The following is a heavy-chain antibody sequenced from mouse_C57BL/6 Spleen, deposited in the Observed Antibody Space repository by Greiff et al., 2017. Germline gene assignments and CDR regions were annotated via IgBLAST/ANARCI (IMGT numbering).Heavy chain of an antibody. Sequence: QVQLQQPGAELVRPGTSVKLSCKASGYTFPSYWMHWVKQRPGQGLEWIGVIDPSDSYTNYNQKFKGKATLTVDTSSSASYMQLSSLTSEDAAVYYCARRGWTTVVATRYFDGWGTGTTVTVSS. D-gene: IGHD1-1*01. CDR2: IDPSDSYT. J-gene: IGHJ1*03. CDR1: GYTFPSYW. V-gene: IGHV1-59*01. CDR3: ARRGWTTVVATRYFDG.